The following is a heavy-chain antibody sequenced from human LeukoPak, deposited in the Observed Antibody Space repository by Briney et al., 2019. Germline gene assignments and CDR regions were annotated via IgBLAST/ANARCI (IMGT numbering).Heavy chain of an antibody. Sequence: SVKVSCKASGGTFSSYAISRVRQAPGQGLEWMGGIIPIFGTANYAQKFQGRVTITADESTSTAYMELSSLRSEDTAVYYCAREYYDFWSGYLYLGSFDPWGQGTLVTVSS. D-gene: IGHD3-3*01. CDR1: GGTFSSYA. CDR2: IIPIFGTA. V-gene: IGHV1-69*01. CDR3: AREYYDFWSGYLYLGSFDP. J-gene: IGHJ5*02.